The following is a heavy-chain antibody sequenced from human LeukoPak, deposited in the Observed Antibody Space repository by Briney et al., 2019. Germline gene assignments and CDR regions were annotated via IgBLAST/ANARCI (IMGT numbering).Heavy chain of an antibody. Sequence: SETLSLTCTVSGGSISSYYWSWFRQPPGKGLEWIGYMHYSGSTNYNPSLKSRVTISVDTSKNQISLKLSSVTAADTAVYYCARWILYSAGSYSDYWGQGTLVTVSS. CDR3: ARWILYSAGSYSDY. CDR1: GGSISSYY. V-gene: IGHV4-59*12. J-gene: IGHJ4*02. D-gene: IGHD3-10*01. CDR2: MHYSGST.